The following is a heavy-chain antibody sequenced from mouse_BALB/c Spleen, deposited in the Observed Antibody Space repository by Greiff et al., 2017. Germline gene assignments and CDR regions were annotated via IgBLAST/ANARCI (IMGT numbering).Heavy chain of an antibody. CDR1: GYTFTSYV. CDR3: ARDYYGSSYRFDY. V-gene: IGHV1-14*01. Sequence: LQESGPELVKPGASVKMSCKASGYTFTSYVMHWVKQKPGQGLEWIGYINPYNDGTKYNEKFKGKATLTSDKSSSTAYMELSSLTSEDSAVYYCARDYYGSSYRFDYWGQGTTLTVSS. J-gene: IGHJ2*01. D-gene: IGHD1-1*01. CDR2: INPYNDGT.